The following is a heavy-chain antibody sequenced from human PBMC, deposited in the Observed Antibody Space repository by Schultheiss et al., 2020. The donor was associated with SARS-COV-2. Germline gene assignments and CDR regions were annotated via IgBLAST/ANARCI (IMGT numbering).Heavy chain of an antibody. CDR2: ISVYNGNT. V-gene: IGHV1-18*01. D-gene: IGHD6-6*01. CDR1: GYTFTSYG. CDR3: AIAYSSSSGSFDY. Sequence: ASVKVSCKASGYTFTSYGITWVRQAPGQGLEWMGWISVYNGNTNYARKLQGRVTMTTDTSTSTGYMEVRSLRSDDTAVYYCAIAYSSSSGSFDYWGQGTLVTVSS. J-gene: IGHJ4*02.